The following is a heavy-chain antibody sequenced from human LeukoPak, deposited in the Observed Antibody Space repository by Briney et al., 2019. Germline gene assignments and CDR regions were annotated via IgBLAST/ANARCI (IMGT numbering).Heavy chain of an antibody. CDR3: ARDCSGGSCELDAFDI. CDR2: IYTSGST. D-gene: IGHD2-15*01. CDR1: GGSISSYY. Sequence: MTSETLSLTCTVSGGSISSYYWSWIRQPAGKGLEWIGRIYTSGSTNYNPSLKSRVTMSVDTSKNQFSLKLSSVTAADTAVYYCARDCSGGSCELDAFDIWGQGTMVTVSS. V-gene: IGHV4-4*07. J-gene: IGHJ3*02.